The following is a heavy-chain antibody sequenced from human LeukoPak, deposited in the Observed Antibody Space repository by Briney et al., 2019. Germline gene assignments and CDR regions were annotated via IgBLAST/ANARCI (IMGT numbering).Heavy chain of an antibody. Sequence: GGSLRLSCAASGFTFSSYAMSWVRQAPGKGLEWVSAISGSGGSTYYADSVKGRFTISRDNSKNTLYLQMNSLRAKDTAVYYCAKGVAARPYNWFDPWGQGTLVTVSS. CDR3: AKGVAARPYNWFDP. V-gene: IGHV3-23*01. CDR1: GFTFSSYA. CDR2: ISGSGGST. J-gene: IGHJ5*02. D-gene: IGHD6-6*01.